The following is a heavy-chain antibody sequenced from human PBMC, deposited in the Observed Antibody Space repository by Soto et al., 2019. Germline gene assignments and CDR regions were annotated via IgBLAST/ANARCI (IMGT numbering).Heavy chain of an antibody. D-gene: IGHD2-2*01. J-gene: IGHJ6*03. CDR3: ARHGGVVVVPAALLRDPYYYYYYMDV. CDR2: IYYSGST. CDR1: GGSISSSSYY. V-gene: IGHV4-39*01. Sequence: SETLSLTCTVSGGSISSSSYYWGWIRQPPGKGLEWIGSIYYSGSTYYNPSLKSRVTISVDTSKNQFSLKLSSVTAADTAVYYCARHGGVVVVPAALLRDPYYYYYYMDVWGKGTTVTVSS.